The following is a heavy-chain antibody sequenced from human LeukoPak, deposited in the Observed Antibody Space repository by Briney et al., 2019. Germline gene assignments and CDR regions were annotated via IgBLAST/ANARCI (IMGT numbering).Heavy chain of an antibody. CDR2: ISGSGAST. CDR3: AQERGGWLQNAVFGY. V-gene: IGHV3-23*01. CDR1: AFTFSDFA. Sequence: PGGSLRLSCRTSAFTFSDFALSWVRQAPGKGLEWVAAISGSGASTYYVDSVKGRFTLSRDNSKNTVYLQMNSLRAEDTALYYCAQERGGWLQNAVFGYWGQGTLVTVSS. D-gene: IGHD5-24*01. J-gene: IGHJ4*02.